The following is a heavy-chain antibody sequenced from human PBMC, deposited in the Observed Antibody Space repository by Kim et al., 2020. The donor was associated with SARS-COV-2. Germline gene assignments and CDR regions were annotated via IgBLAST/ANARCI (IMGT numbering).Heavy chain of an antibody. CDR1: GFTFSSYS. J-gene: IGHJ4*02. D-gene: IGHD4-17*01. Sequence: GGSLRLSCAASGFTFSSYSMNWVRQAPGKGLEWVSSISSSSSYIYYADSVKGRFTISRDNAKNSLYLQMNSLRAEDTAVYYCARDRIDYGDYVFLSYWGQGTLVTVSS. CDR2: ISSSSSYI. V-gene: IGHV3-21*01. CDR3: ARDRIDYGDYVFLSY.